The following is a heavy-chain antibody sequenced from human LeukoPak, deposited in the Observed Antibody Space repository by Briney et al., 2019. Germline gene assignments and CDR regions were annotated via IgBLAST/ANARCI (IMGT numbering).Heavy chain of an antibody. J-gene: IGHJ4*02. Sequence: PGGSLRLSCAASGFTFSNYAMSWVRQAPGRGLEWVSTISSRGDNTYDADSVKGRFTISRDNSKNSLYLQMNSLRADDTAVYYCVKGPRLDLIVAHTVEKWGQGTQVTVSS. D-gene: IGHD5-12*01. CDR1: GFTFSNYA. CDR2: ISSRGDNT. CDR3: VKGPRLDLIVAHTVEK. V-gene: IGHV3-23*01.